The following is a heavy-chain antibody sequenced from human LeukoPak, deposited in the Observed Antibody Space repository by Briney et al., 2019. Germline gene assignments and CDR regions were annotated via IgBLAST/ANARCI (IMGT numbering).Heavy chain of an antibody. CDR3: AREPSGDPDNFDY. V-gene: IGHV4-34*01. CDR1: GFTFSSYA. J-gene: IGHJ4*02. D-gene: IGHD4-17*01. Sequence: GSLRLSCAASGFTFSSYAMHWVRQPPGKGLEWIGEINHSGSTNYNPSLKSRVTISVDTSKNQFSLKLSSVTAADTAVYYCAREPSGDPDNFDYWGQGTLVTVSS. CDR2: INHSGST.